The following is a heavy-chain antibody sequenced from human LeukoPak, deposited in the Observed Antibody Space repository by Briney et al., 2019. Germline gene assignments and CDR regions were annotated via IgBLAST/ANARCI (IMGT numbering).Heavy chain of an antibody. J-gene: IGHJ4*02. CDR2: ISGSGGST. CDR3: AKPRSTPVVNRFDY. CDR1: GFTFSSYA. Sequence: GGSLRLSCAASGFTFSSYAMTWVRQAPGKGLEWVSSISGSGGSTSYAVSVKGPFTISRDNSKNTLYLQMNSLRAEDTAVYYCAKPRSTPVVNRFDYWGQGTLVTGSS. D-gene: IGHD4-23*01. V-gene: IGHV3-23*01.